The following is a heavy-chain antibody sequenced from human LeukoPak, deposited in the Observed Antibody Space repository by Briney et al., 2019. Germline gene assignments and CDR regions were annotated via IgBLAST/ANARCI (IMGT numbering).Heavy chain of an antibody. J-gene: IGHJ4*02. Sequence: GGPLRLSCAASGFTFSDYLMSWIRQAPGKGLEWVSYIRAGNTSTKYADYVKGRFTISRDNAKTSLSLQMNSLRAEDTAVYYCARDLTGTTGHFDYWGQGTLVTVSS. CDR3: ARDLTGTTGHFDY. CDR2: IRAGNTST. D-gene: IGHD1-7*01. V-gene: IGHV3-11*05. CDR1: GFTFSDYL.